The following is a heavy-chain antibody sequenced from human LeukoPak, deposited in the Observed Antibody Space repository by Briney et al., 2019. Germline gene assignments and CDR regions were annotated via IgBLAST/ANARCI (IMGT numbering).Heavy chain of an antibody. CDR2: IYYSGST. D-gene: IGHD3-22*01. Sequence: PSETLSLTCIVSGGSIGSYYWSWIRQPPGKGQEWIGHIYYSGSTDYNPSLRSRVTISVDTSKNQFSLRLSSVTAADTAVYYCARNRSDGSGYYGYYFDYWGQGTLVSVSS. CDR3: ARNRSDGSGYYGYYFDY. CDR1: GGSIGSYY. V-gene: IGHV4-59*01. J-gene: IGHJ4*02.